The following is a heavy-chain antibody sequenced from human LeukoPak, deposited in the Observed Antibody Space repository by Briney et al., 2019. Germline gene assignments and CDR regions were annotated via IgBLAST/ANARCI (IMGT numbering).Heavy chain of an antibody. CDR3: ARIKLGYCSSTSCYGFLYYYYYYMDV. CDR1: GGSFSGYY. V-gene: IGHV4-34*01. Sequence: PSETLSLTCAVYGGSFSGYYWSWLRQPPGKGLEWIGEINHSGSTNYNPSLTSRVTISVDTSKNQFSLKLSSVTAADTAVYYCARIKLGYCSSTSCYGFLYYYYYYMDVWGKGTTVTVSS. J-gene: IGHJ6*03. CDR2: INHSGST. D-gene: IGHD2-2*01.